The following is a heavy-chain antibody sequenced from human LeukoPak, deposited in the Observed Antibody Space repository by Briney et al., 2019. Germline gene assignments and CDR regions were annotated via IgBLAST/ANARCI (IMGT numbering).Heavy chain of an antibody. J-gene: IGHJ4*02. Sequence: PGGSLRLSCAASGFTFSSYAMSWVRQAPGKGLEWVSAISGSGGSTYYADSVKGRFTISRDNSKNTLHLQMNSLRAEDTAVYYCAKASNYGSGSYYPRGVDYWGQGTLVTVSS. D-gene: IGHD3-10*01. CDR1: GFTFSSYA. V-gene: IGHV3-23*01. CDR2: ISGSGGST. CDR3: AKASNYGSGSYYPRGVDY.